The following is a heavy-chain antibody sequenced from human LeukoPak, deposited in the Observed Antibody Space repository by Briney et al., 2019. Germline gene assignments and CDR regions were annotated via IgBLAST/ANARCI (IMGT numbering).Heavy chain of an antibody. V-gene: IGHV3-23*01. CDR1: GFTFSSYA. J-gene: IGHJ4*02. D-gene: IGHD3-10*01. Sequence: GGSLRLSCAASGFTFSSYAMSWVRQAPGKGLEWVSAISGSGGSTYYADSVKGRFTISRDNSKNTLYLQMNSLRAEDTAVYYCAKDRVSRGVIISLDLDYWGQGTLVTVSS. CDR3: AKDRVSRGVIISLDLDY. CDR2: ISGSGGST.